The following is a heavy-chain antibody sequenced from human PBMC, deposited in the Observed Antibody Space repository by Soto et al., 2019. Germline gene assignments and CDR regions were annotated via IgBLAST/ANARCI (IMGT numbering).Heavy chain of an antibody. J-gene: IGHJ6*03. V-gene: IGHV4-39*01. D-gene: IGHD6-6*01. CDR2: IYYSGST. CDR3: ARHKWYSSSSVYYYYYMDV. Sequence: QLQLQESGPGLVKPSETLSLTCTVSGGSISSSSYYWGWIRQPPGKGLEWIGSIYYSGSTYYNPSLKSRVTISVDTSKNQFSLKLSSVTAADTAVYYCARHKWYSSSSVYYYYYMDVWGKGTTVTVSS. CDR1: GGSISSSSYY.